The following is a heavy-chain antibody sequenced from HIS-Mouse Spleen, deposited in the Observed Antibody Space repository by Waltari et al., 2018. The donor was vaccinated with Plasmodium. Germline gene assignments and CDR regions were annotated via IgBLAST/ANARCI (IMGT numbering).Heavy chain of an antibody. V-gene: IGHV4-39*01. CDR3: ARRGGSYYYFDY. Sequence: QLQLQESGPGLVKPSETLSLTCTVSGGYISSSSYYWGWSRQPPGKGLEWIGSIYYSGRTYYNPSLKSRVTISVDTSKNQFSLKLSSVTAADTAVYYCARRGGSYYYFDYWGQGTLVTVSS. CDR2: IYYSGRT. CDR1: GGYISSSSYY. J-gene: IGHJ4*02. D-gene: IGHD1-26*01.